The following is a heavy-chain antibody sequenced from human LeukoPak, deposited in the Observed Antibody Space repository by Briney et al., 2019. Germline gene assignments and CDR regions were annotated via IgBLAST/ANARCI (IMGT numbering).Heavy chain of an antibody. CDR2: ISYDGSNK. CDR3: ARGKAVVTAMGPRNWFDP. CDR1: GFTFSSYG. J-gene: IGHJ5*02. Sequence: GGSLRLSCAASGFTFSSYGMHWVRQAPGKGLEWVAVISYDGSNKYYADTVKGRFTISRDNSKNTLYLQMNSLRAEDTAVYYCARGKAVVTAMGPRNWFDPWGQGTLVSVSS. V-gene: IGHV3-30*03. D-gene: IGHD2-21*02.